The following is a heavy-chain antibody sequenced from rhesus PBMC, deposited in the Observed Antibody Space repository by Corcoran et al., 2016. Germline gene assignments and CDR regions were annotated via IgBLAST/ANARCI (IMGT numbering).Heavy chain of an antibody. CDR3: ARDRFYGSSYVAYFDY. CDR1: GGSISDSYR. CDR2: IYGRSTST. D-gene: IGHD4-29*01. V-gene: IGHV4S10*01. Sequence: QVQLQESGPGVVKPSETLSLTCAVSGGSISDSYRWSWIRQPPGKGLEWIGYIYGRSTSTNYNPSLKSRVTLSVDTSKNQLSLKLSSVTTADTAVYYCARDRFYGSSYVAYFDYWGRGVLVTVSS. J-gene: IGHJ4*01.